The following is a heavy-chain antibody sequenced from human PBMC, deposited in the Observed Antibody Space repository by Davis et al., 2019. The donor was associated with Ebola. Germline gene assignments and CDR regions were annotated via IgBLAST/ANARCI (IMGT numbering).Heavy chain of an antibody. D-gene: IGHD3-10*01. J-gene: IGHJ4*02. V-gene: IGHV3-48*04. Sequence: GESLKISCAASGFTFSSYSMNWVRQAPGKGLEWVSYISSSSSTIYYADSVKGRFTISRDNAKNSLYLQMNSLRAEDTAVYYCARGMVRGVITPFDYWGQGTLVTVSS. CDR3: ARGMVRGVITPFDY. CDR2: ISSSSSTI. CDR1: GFTFSSYS.